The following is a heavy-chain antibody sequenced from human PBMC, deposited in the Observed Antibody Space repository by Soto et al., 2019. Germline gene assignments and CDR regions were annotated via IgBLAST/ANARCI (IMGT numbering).Heavy chain of an antibody. CDR2: ISYDGSNK. CDR1: GFTFSSFG. V-gene: IGHV3-30*18. D-gene: IGHD6-19*01. CDR3: AKDRGWSSADLDY. Sequence: QVQLVESGGGVVQPGRSLRLSCAASGFTFSSFGMHWVRQAPGKGLEWGALISYDGSNKYYADSVKGRFTISRDKSKNTLYLQMNSLRAEDTAVYYCAKDRGWSSADLDYWGQGTLVTVSS. J-gene: IGHJ4*02.